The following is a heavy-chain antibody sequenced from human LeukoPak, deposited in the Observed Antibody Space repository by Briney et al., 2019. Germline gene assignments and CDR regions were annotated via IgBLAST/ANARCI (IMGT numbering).Heavy chain of an antibody. CDR1: GFTFSSYS. J-gene: IGHJ4*02. V-gene: IGHV3-30*07. D-gene: IGHD6-13*01. Sequence: GGSLRLSCAASGFTFSSYSMHFVRQAPGKGLESVALISYDGSNRYSADSVQGRFTISRDNSENTLYLQMNSLKAEDTAVYYCARGQRGSSWLLLDYWGQGTLVTVSS. CDR2: ISYDGSNR. CDR3: ARGQRGSSWLLLDY.